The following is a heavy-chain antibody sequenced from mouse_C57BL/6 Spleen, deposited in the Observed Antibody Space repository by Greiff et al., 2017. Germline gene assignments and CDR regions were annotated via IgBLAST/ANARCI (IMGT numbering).Heavy chain of an antibody. CDR1: GYTFTDYN. CDR2: INPNNGGT. CDR3: AATVVPPYAMDY. Sequence: VQLQQSGPELVKPGASVKMSCKASGYTFTDYNMHWVKQSHGKSLEWIGYINPNNGGTSYNQKFKGKATLTVNKSSSTAYMELRSLTSEDSAVYYCAATVVPPYAMDYWGQGTSVTVSS. V-gene: IGHV1-22*01. J-gene: IGHJ4*01. D-gene: IGHD1-1*01.